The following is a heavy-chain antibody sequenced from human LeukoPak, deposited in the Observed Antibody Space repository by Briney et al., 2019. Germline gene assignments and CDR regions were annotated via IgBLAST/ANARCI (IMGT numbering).Heavy chain of an antibody. CDR2: ISYDGSNK. V-gene: IGHV3-30*18. D-gene: IGHD5/OR15-5a*01. J-gene: IGHJ6*02. CDR1: GFTFSSYG. Sequence: GGSLRLSCAASGFTFSSYGMHWVRQAPGKGPEWVAVISYDGSNKYYADSVKGRFTISRDNSKNTLYLQMNSLRAEDTAVYYCAKSCRPYYYYGMDVWGQGTTVTVSS. CDR3: AKSCRPYYYYGMDV.